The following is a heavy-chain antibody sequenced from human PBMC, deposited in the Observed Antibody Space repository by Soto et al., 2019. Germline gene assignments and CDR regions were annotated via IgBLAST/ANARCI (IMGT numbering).Heavy chain of an antibody. Sequence: SLRLSCAASGFTFSSYEMNWFRQAPGKGLEWASYISSSGSTIYYADSVKGRFTISRDNAKNSLYLQMNSLRAEDTAVYYCARGSEYSYGSLNYWGQGTLVTVSS. CDR3: ARGSEYSYGSLNY. V-gene: IGHV3-48*03. D-gene: IGHD5-18*01. CDR1: GFTFSSYE. CDR2: ISSSGSTI. J-gene: IGHJ4*02.